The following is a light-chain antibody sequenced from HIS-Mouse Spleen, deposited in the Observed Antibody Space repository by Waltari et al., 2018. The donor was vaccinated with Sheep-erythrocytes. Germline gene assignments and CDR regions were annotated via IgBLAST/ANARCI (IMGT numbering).Light chain of an antibody. J-gene: IGLJ1*01. V-gene: IGLV2-11*01. CDR2: DVS. CDR1: SSDVGGYNY. Sequence: QSALTQPRSVSGSPGQSVTISCTGTSSDVGGYNYVSWYQQHPGKAPKPMIYDVSKRPSGVPDRVSGSKSGNTASLTISGLQAEDEADYYCCSYAGSYNHVFATGTKLTVL. CDR3: CSYAGSYNHV.